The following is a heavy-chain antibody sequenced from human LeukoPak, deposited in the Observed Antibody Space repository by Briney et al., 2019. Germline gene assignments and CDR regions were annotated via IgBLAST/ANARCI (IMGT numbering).Heavy chain of an antibody. CDR2: IYHSGST. D-gene: IGHD6-13*01. CDR1: GYSISSDYY. V-gene: IGHV4-38-2*01. Sequence: SETLSLTCAVSGYSISSDYYWGWIRQPPGKGLEWIGIIYHSGSTYYNPSLKSRVTISVDTSQNHLSLKLSSVTAADTAVYYCARVRSRSSSLMGGYLDYWGQGTLVTVSS. CDR3: ARVRSRSSSLMGGYLDY. J-gene: IGHJ4*02.